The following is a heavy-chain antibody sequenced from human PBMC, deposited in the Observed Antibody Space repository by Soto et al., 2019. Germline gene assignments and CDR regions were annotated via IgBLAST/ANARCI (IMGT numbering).Heavy chain of an antibody. CDR3: AEIDGALAY. V-gene: IGHV4-59*01. Sequence: PAATXSLTCTFSGYSLSSYYWTWIRRPPGKRLEWVAYTFHTGNTNYNPSLKSRVTISVDTSKNQFSLKLRSVTPEDTAVYYCAEIDGALAYWGPG. J-gene: IGHJ4*02. CDR1: GYSLSSYY. D-gene: IGHD3-10*01. CDR2: TFHTGNT.